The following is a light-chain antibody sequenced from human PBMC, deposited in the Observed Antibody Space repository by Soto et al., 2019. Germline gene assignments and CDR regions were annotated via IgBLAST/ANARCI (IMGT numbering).Light chain of an antibody. CDR2: EVS. Sequence: QSALTQPASVPGSPEQSITISCTGTSSDVGSYNYVSWYQQHPGKAPKLMIYEVSDRPSGISSRFSGSKSGNTASLTISGLQTEDEADYYCSSYTSSSTLFGTGTKLTVL. J-gene: IGLJ1*01. CDR1: SSDVGSYNY. CDR3: SSYTSSSTL. V-gene: IGLV2-14*01.